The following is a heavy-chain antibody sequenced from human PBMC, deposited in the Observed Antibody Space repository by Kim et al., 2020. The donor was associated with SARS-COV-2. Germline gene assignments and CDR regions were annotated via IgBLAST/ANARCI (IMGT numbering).Heavy chain of an antibody. V-gene: IGHV3-23*01. CDR2: IAGGGLST. D-gene: IGHD3-10*01. CDR1: GFTFNQYA. J-gene: IGHJ4*02. CDR3: ASTRSVLTRVDY. Sequence: GGSLRLSCAASGFTFNQYAMTWVRQAPGKGLEWVSTIAGGGLSTYYADSVKGRFTISRDNSKNTLYLQMNSLSAEDTAMYYCASTRSVLTRVDYWGQGTL.